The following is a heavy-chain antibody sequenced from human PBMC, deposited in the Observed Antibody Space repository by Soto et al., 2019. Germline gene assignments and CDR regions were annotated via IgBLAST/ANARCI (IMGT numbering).Heavy chain of an antibody. J-gene: IGHJ6*02. D-gene: IGHD2-15*01. V-gene: IGHV5-51*01. Sequence: GESLKISCKGSGYRFTSYWISWVRQMPGKGLECMGSIDPSDSDTSYSPSFQGQVTISADKSISTAYLQWSSLKASDTAMYYCARPRYPGRGYYGMDVWGQGTTVT. CDR3: ARPRYPGRGYYGMDV. CDR1: GYRFTSYW. CDR2: IDPSDSDT.